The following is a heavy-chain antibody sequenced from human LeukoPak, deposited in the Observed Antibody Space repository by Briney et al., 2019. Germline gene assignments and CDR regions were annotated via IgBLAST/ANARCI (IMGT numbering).Heavy chain of an antibody. J-gene: IGHJ4*02. CDR3: ATPTYFDILSGG. V-gene: IGHV4-4*02. CDR2: IHHSGST. Sequence: SETLSLTCTVSGVSITINYWWSWVRQSPGKGLEWIGEIHHSGSTTYNPSLKSRVTMSLDKSINQISLKLRSVTAADTAVYYCATPTYFDILSGGWGRGTLVTVSS. CDR1: GVSITINYW. D-gene: IGHD3-9*01.